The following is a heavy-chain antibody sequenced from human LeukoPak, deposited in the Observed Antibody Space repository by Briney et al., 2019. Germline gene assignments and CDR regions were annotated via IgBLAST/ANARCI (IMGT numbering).Heavy chain of an antibody. Sequence: SSETLSLTCTVSGGSISSYYWSWIRQPPGKGLEWIGYIYYSGSTNYNPSLKSRVTISVDTSKNQFSLKLSSVTAADTAVYYCARVRSGSYFAFDIWGQGTMVTVSS. CDR1: GGSISSYY. D-gene: IGHD1-26*01. CDR2: IYYSGST. V-gene: IGHV4-59*01. J-gene: IGHJ3*02. CDR3: ARVRSGSYFAFDI.